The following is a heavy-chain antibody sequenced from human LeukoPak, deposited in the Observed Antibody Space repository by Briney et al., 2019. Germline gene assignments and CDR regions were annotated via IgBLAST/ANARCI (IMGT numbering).Heavy chain of an antibody. J-gene: IGHJ3*01. CDR1: GFTFSSYW. V-gene: IGHV3-74*01. CDR2: INIDGSST. D-gene: IGHD3-16*01. Sequence: PGGSLRLSCAASGFTFSSYWMHWARQAPGKGLVWVSRINIDGSSTSYVDSVKGRFTISRDNAKNTLYLQTNSLRAEDTAVYYCARDFLHLGGWGQGTMVTVSS. CDR3: ARDFLHLGG.